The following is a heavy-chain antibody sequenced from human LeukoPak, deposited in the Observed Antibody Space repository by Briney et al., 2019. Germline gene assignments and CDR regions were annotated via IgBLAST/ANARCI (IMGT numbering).Heavy chain of an antibody. CDR2: ISYDGSNK. Sequence: PGGSLRLSCAASGSTFSSYGMHWVRQAPGKGLEWVAVISYDGSNKYYADSVKGRFTISRDNSKNTLYLQMNSLRAEDTAVYYCANAGRYCSGGSCYSHYYYGMDVWGQGTTVTVSS. J-gene: IGHJ6*02. V-gene: IGHV3-30*18. D-gene: IGHD2-15*01. CDR3: ANAGRYCSGGSCYSHYYYGMDV. CDR1: GSTFSSYG.